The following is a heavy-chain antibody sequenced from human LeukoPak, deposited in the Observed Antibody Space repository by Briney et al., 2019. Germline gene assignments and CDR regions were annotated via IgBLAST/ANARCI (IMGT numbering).Heavy chain of an antibody. J-gene: IGHJ4*02. CDR2: ISSSGSTI. CDR1: GFTFSSYE. Sequence: GGSLRLSCAASGFTFSSYEMNWVRQAPGKGLEWVSYISSSGSTIYYADSVKGRFTISRDNAKNSLYLQMNSLRAEDTAVYYCASFPWLGAARRGVDYWGQGTLVTVSS. V-gene: IGHV3-48*03. CDR3: ASFPWLGAARRGVDY. D-gene: IGHD6-6*01.